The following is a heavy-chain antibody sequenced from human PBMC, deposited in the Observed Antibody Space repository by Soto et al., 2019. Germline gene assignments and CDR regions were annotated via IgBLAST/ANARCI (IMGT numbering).Heavy chain of an antibody. CDR1: GGSICSSSYY. J-gene: IGHJ5*02. Sequence: SETPSLTCTVSGGSICSSSYYWGWIRQPPGKGLEWIGTINYSGSTYYNPSLNSRVTISVDTSKNQFSLKVGSVTAADTAIYYCARLPRIQLWLGWLDPWGQGTLVTVSS. V-gene: IGHV4-39*01. CDR2: INYSGST. CDR3: ARLPRIQLWLGWLDP. D-gene: IGHD5-18*01.